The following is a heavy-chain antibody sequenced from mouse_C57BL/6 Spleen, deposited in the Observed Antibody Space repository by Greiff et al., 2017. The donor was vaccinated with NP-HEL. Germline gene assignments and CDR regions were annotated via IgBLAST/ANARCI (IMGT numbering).Heavy chain of an antibody. V-gene: IGHV2-2*01. CDR3: ARNGGLRRVYYYAMDY. CDR2: IWSGGST. Sequence: VQLQQSGPGLVQPSQSLSITCTVSGFSLTSYGVHWVRQSPGKGLEWLGVIWSGGSTDYNAAFISRLSTSKDNSKSQVFFKMNSLQADDTAIYYCARNGGLRRVYYYAMDYWGQGTSVTVSS. CDR1: GFSLTSYG. J-gene: IGHJ4*01. D-gene: IGHD2-4*01.